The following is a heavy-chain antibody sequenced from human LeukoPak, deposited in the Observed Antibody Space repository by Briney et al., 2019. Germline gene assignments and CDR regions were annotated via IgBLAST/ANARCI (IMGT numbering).Heavy chain of an antibody. D-gene: IGHD6-13*01. V-gene: IGHV4-59*01. CDR2: IYYSGST. Sequence: SETLSLTCTVSGGSISSYYWSWIRRPPGKGLEWIGYIYYSGSTNYNPSLKSRVTISVDTSKNQFSLKLSSVTAADTAVYYCARESIAAAGIDYWGQGTLVTVSS. CDR3: ARESIAAAGIDY. CDR1: GGSISSYY. J-gene: IGHJ4*02.